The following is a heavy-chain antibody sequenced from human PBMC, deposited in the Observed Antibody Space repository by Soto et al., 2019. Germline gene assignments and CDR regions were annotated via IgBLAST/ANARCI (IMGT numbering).Heavy chain of an antibody. CDR2: ITSKSAGATT. Sequence: EAQLVESGGGLVTPGESLRLSCVASGFTFSNAWMSWVRQVPGKGLEWIGRITSKSAGATTAYAAPVTGRFTVSRDDLKNTLYLQVNRLKTEDTGISYCYTAHTLFMAHWGQGTLVTVSS. J-gene: IGHJ4*02. D-gene: IGHD4-4*01. CDR3: YTAHTLFMAH. V-gene: IGHV3-15*01. CDR1: GFTFSNAW.